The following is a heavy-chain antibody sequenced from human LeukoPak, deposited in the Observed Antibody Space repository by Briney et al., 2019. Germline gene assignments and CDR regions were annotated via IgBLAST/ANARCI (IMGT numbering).Heavy chain of an antibody. CDR1: GGSVSSGSYY. CDR3: ARDRANWGYSDY. D-gene: IGHD7-27*01. J-gene: IGHJ4*02. CDR2: IYYTGTT. V-gene: IGHV4-61*01. Sequence: SSETLSLTCTVSGGSVSSGSYYWSWIRQPPGKGLEWIGYIYYTGTTDYNPSLKSRVTISVDTSKNQFSLRLGSVTAADTAVYYCARDRANWGYSDYWGQGTLVTVSS.